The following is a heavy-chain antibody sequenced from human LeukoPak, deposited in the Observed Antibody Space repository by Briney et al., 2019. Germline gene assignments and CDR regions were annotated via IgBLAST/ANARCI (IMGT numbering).Heavy chain of an antibody. CDR2: VNLSGST. V-gene: IGHV4-59*01. Sequence: SETLSLTCTISGDSISTYYWSWIRQSPGKGLEWIGDVNLSGSTNYNPSLNYNPSLKSRVSISIDTSKNQFSLKLSSVTAADTAVYFCARAYDGSEHSVGTFNYWGQGTLVTVSS. CDR1: GDSISTYY. D-gene: IGHD1-26*01. J-gene: IGHJ4*02. CDR3: ARAYDGSEHSVGTFNY.